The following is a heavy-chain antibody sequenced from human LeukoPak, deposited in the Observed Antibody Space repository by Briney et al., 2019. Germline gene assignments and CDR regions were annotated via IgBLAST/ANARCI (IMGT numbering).Heavy chain of an antibody. D-gene: IGHD2-21*01. V-gene: IGHV4-59*10. J-gene: IGHJ3*02. CDR1: GGSFSGYY. CDR2: IYTSGST. Sequence: PSETLSLTCAVYGGSFSGYYWSWIRQPAGKGLEWIGRIYTSGSTNYNPSLKSRVTMSVDTSKNQFSLKLSSVTAADTAVYYCARVDYPWGGDGAFDIWGQGTMVTVSS. CDR3: ARVDYPWGGDGAFDI.